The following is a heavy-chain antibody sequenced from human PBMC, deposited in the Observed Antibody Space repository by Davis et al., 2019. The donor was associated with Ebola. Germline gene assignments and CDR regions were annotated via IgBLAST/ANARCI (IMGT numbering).Heavy chain of an antibody. CDR1: GFTFSSYS. V-gene: IGHV3-48*04. CDR2: ISGRRSTV. CDR3: VRDPALVVTGGGWFFGL. J-gene: IGHJ2*01. D-gene: IGHD2-21*02. Sequence: GESLKISCAASGFTFSSYSVSWVRQAPGKGLEWLSYISGRRSTVFYADSVKGWFTISRDNAKNSLYLQMNSLRAEDTAVYYCVRDPALVVTGGGWFFGLWGRGTLVTVSS.